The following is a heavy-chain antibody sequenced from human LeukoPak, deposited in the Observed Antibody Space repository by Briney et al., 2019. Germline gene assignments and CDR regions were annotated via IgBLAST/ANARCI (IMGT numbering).Heavy chain of an antibody. J-gene: IGHJ4*02. CDR2: IISNGGST. Sequence: GGSLRLSCSASGFTFSTSDMHWVRQAPGKGLEYVSVIISNGGSTYYVDSVKGRFTISRDNSKNTLYLQMNSLRAEDTAVYYCAKTRGYSGYVFDYWGQGTLVTVSS. CDR3: AKTRGYSGYVFDY. V-gene: IGHV3-64*04. D-gene: IGHD5-12*01. CDR1: GFTFSTSD.